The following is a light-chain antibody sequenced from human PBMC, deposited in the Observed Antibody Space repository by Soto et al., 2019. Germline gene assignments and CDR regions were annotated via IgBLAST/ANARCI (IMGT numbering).Light chain of an antibody. CDR2: SNN. CDR3: AAWDVSLNGYV. V-gene: IGLV1-44*01. CDR1: SSNIGSNT. Sequence: QSLLTQPPSASGTPGQRVTISCSGSSSNIGSNTVNWYQQLPGTAPKLLIYSNNQRPSGVPDRFSGSKSGTSASLAISGLQSEDEADYYCAAWDVSLNGYVFGTGTKVTVL. J-gene: IGLJ1*01.